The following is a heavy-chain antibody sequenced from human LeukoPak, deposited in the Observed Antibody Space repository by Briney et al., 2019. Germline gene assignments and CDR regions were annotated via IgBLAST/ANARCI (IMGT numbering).Heavy chain of an antibody. CDR2: IYHSGIT. J-gene: IGHJ4*02. V-gene: IGHV4-4*02. Sequence: SGTLSLSCAVSGISISTTNWWSWVRPAPGKGLEWIGEIYHSGITNYNPALRSRVTLSVDKSKNHFSLELSSVTAADTALYYCMGADYGGHWGQGILVTVSS. CDR3: MGADYGGH. D-gene: IGHD4/OR15-4a*01. CDR1: GISISTTNW.